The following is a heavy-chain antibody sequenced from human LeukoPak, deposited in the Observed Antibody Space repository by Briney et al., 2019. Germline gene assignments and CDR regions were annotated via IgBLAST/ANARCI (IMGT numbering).Heavy chain of an antibody. Sequence: ASVKVSCKASGYTFTSYAMHWVRQAPGQRLEWMGWINAGNGNTKYPQKFQGRVTITRDTSASTAYMELSSLRSEDTGIYYCARGPRAAADDYWGQGTLVTVSS. CDR3: ARGPRAAADDY. J-gene: IGHJ4*02. V-gene: IGHV1-3*01. CDR2: INAGNGNT. D-gene: IGHD6-13*01. CDR1: GYTFTSYA.